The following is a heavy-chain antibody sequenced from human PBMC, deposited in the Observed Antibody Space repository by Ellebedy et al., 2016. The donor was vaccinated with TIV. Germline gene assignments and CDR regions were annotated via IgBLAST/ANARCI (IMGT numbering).Heavy chain of an antibody. V-gene: IGHV4-59*01. CDR2: IYYSGST. CDR3: AREGWSGYGADY. J-gene: IGHJ4*02. Sequence: SETLSLTXTVSGGSISSYYWSWIRQPPGKGLEWIGYIYYSGSTNYNPSLKSRVTISVDTSKNQFSLKLSSVTAADTAVYYCAREGWSGYGADYWGQGTLVTVSS. D-gene: IGHD3-3*01. CDR1: GGSISSYY.